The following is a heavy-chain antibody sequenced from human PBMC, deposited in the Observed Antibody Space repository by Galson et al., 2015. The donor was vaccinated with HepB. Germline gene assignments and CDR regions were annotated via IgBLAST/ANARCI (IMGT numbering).Heavy chain of an antibody. V-gene: IGHV1-24*01. CDR3: ATVIVVVAAKTDYFDY. CDR1: GYTLTELS. Sequence: SVKVSCKVSGYTLTELSMHWVRQAPGKGLEWMGGFDPEDGETIYAQKFQGRVTMTEDTSTDTAYMELSSLRSEDTAVYYCATVIVVVAAKTDYFDYWGQGTLVTVSS. D-gene: IGHD2-15*01. CDR2: FDPEDGET. J-gene: IGHJ4*02.